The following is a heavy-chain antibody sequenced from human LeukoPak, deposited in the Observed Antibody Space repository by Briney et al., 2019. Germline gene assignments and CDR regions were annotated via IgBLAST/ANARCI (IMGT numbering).Heavy chain of an antibody. V-gene: IGHV3-30*03. Sequence: GTSLRLSCAASGFTFTSYGMHWVRQAPGKGLDWVALITYDGYYKYYSDSVKGRFTISSDTSKNTLYLQMNSLRAEDTAVYYCARDLSPVVRASPMGYWGQGTLVTVSS. CDR3: ARDLSPVVRASPMGY. CDR1: GFTFTSYG. CDR2: ITYDGYYK. J-gene: IGHJ4*02. D-gene: IGHD3-10*01.